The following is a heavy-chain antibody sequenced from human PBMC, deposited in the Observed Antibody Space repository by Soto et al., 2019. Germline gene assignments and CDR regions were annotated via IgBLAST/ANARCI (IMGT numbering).Heavy chain of an antibody. CDR2: IXPXXXGX. J-gene: IGHJ4*02. CDR1: GYTFTGYY. Sequence: GASVKVSCKACGYTFTGYYMHLVRQAPGQGLEWMGXIXPXXXGXNXAXKXXXXVTMTRDTSISTAYMELSRLRSDDTAVYYCARGWYYYDSSGYYDFFDYWGQGTLVTVSS. CDR3: ARGWYYYDSSGYYDFFDY. D-gene: IGHD3-22*01. V-gene: IGHV1-2*02.